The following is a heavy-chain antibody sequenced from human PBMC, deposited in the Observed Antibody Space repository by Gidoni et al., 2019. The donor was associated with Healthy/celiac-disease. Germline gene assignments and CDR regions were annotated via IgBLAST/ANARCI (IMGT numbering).Heavy chain of an antibody. CDR2: ISGSGGST. CDR1: GFTFSSYA. CDR3: AKDGGKYSGSLDDYYYYYMDV. J-gene: IGHJ6*03. D-gene: IGHD1-26*01. Sequence: EVQLLESGGGLVQPGGSLRLSCAASGFTFSSYAMSWVRQAPGKGLEWVSAISGSGGSTYYADSVKGRFTISRDNSKNTLYLQMNSLRAEDTAVYYCAKDGGKYSGSLDDYYYYYMDVWGKGTTVTVSS. V-gene: IGHV3-23*01.